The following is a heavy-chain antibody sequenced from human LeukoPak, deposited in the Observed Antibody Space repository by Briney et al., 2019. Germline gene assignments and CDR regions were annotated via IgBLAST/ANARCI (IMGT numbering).Heavy chain of an antibody. D-gene: IGHD2-2*02. CDR1: GGSISSGGYY. CDR3: ASSSIVVVPAAIWNWFDP. Sequence: PSETLSLTCTVSGGSISSGGYYWSWIRQHPGKGLGWIGYIYYSGSTYYNPSLKSRVTISVDTSKNQFSLKLSSVTAADTAVYYCASSSIVVVPAAIWNWFDPWGQGTLVAVSS. CDR2: IYYSGST. V-gene: IGHV4-31*03. J-gene: IGHJ5*02.